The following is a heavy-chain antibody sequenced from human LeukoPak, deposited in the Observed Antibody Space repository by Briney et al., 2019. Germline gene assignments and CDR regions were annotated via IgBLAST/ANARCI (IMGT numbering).Heavy chain of an antibody. Sequence: SETLSLTCTVSGGSISSYYWSWIRQPPGKGLERIGYIYYSGSTNYNPSLKSRVTISVDTSKNQFSLKLSSVTAADTAVYYCARTVTTGYYYYYGMDVWGQGTTVTVSS. J-gene: IGHJ6*02. CDR2: IYYSGST. CDR1: GGSISSYY. CDR3: ARTVTTGYYYYYGMDV. V-gene: IGHV4-59*01. D-gene: IGHD4-17*01.